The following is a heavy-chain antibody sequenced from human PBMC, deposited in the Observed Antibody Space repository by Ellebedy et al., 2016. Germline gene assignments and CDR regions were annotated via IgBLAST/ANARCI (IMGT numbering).Heavy chain of an antibody. CDR1: GGTFSSYA. CDR2: IIPIFGTA. Sequence: SVKVSCXASGGTFSSYAISWVRQAPGQGLEWMGGIIPIFGTANYAQKFQGRVTITADESTSTAYMELSSLRSEDTAVYYCARALPTDSSGYYGAEYYYYGMDVWGQGTTVTVSS. J-gene: IGHJ6*02. CDR3: ARALPTDSSGYYGAEYYYYGMDV. D-gene: IGHD3-22*01. V-gene: IGHV1-69*13.